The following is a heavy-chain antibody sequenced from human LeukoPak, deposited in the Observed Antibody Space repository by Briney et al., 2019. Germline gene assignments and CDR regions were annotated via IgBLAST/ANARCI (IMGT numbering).Heavy chain of an antibody. CDR1: GFTFSDYY. V-gene: IGHV3-11*01. J-gene: IGHJ4*02. CDR3: ARDQPQGIVGATLPDY. D-gene: IGHD1-26*01. CDR2: ISSSGSTL. Sequence: PGGSLRLSCAASGFTFSDYYMSWIRQAPGKGLEWVSYISSSGSTLYYADSVKGRFTISRDNAKNSLYLQMNSLRAEDTAVYYCARDQPQGIVGATLPDYWGQGTLVTVSS.